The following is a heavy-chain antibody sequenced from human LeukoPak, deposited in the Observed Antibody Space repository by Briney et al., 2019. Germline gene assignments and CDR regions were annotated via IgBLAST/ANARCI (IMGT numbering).Heavy chain of an antibody. CDR1: GGSISSYY. CDR2: IYYSGST. V-gene: IGHV4-59*08. Sequence: SETLSLTCTVSGGSISSYYWSWIRQPPGKGLEWIGYIYYSGSTNYNPSLKSRVTISVDTSKDQFSLKLSSVTAADTAVYYCASYGSGSYYKQFDYWGQGTLVTVSS. CDR3: ASYGSGSYYKQFDY. D-gene: IGHD3-10*01. J-gene: IGHJ4*02.